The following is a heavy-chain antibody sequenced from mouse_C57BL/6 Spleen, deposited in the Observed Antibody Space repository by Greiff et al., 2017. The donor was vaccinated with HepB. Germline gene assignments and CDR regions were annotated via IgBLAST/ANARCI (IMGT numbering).Heavy chain of an antibody. CDR2: INYDGSST. D-gene: IGHD2-3*01. CDR1: GFTFSDYY. CDR3: AREGLLRSYYAMDY. Sequence: DVKLVESEGGLVQPGSSMKLSCTASGFTFSDYYMAWVRQVPEKGLEWVANINYDGSSTYYLDSLKSRFIISRDNAKNILYLQMSSLKSEDTATYYCAREGLLRSYYAMDYWGQGTSVTVSS. J-gene: IGHJ4*01. V-gene: IGHV5-16*01.